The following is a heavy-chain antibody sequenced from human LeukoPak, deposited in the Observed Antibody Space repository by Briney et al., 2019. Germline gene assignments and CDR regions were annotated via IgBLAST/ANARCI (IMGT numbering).Heavy chain of an antibody. CDR1: GYAVTSYY. V-gene: IGHV1-46*01. Sequence: ASVKVSCKASGYAVTSYYMHWVRQAPGQGLEWMAILNPSGGSSNYAQKFQGRATLTRATSTGTVYMELSSLRSEDTAVYYCASVYKHGMDVWGQGTTVIVSS. CDR3: ASVYKHGMDV. CDR2: LNPSGGSS. D-gene: IGHD5-24*01. J-gene: IGHJ6*02.